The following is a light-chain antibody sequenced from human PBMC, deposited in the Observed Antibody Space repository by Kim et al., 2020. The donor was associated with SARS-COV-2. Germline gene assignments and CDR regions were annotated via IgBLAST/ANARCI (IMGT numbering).Light chain of an antibody. CDR2: AAS. CDR3: QKYNSAPWT. Sequence: ASVGDRVTITCRASQDIANSLAWYQQKPGKVPQVLIYAASTLQSGVPSRFSDSGSGTEFTLTIGSLQTEDVATYYCQKYNSAPWTFGPGTKVDIK. CDR1: QDIANS. J-gene: IGKJ1*01. V-gene: IGKV1-27*01.